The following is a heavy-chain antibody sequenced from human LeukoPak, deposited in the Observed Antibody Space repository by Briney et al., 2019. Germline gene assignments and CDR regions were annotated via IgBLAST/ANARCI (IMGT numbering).Heavy chain of an antibody. CDR1: GGSVSSGSYY. V-gene: IGHV4-61*01. D-gene: IGHD6-13*01. J-gene: IGHJ3*02. CDR3: ARDPQYSSSSDAFDI. Sequence: SETLSLTCTVSGGSVSSGSYYWSWIRQPPGKGLEWIGYIYYSGSTNYNPSLMSRVTISVDTSKNQFSLKLSSVTAADTAVYFCARDPQYSSSSDAFDIWGQGNMVTVSS. CDR2: IYYSGST.